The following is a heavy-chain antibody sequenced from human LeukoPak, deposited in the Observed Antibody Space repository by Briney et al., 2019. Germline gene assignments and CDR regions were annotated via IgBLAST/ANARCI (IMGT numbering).Heavy chain of an antibody. CDR2: IYYSGST. V-gene: IGHV4-39*07. CDR3: ARALNYYDTDY. D-gene: IGHD3-22*01. CDR1: GGSISSSSYY. J-gene: IGHJ4*02. Sequence: SETLSLTCTVSGGSISSSSYYWGWIRQPPGTGLEWIGSIYYSGSTNYNPSLKSRVTISVDTSKNQFSLKLSSVTAADTAVYYCARALNYYDTDYWGQGTLVTVSS.